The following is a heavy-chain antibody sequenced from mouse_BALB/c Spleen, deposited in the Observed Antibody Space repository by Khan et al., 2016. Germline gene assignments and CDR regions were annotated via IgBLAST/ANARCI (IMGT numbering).Heavy chain of an antibody. V-gene: IGHV1-87*01. CDR1: GYTFTSYW. CDR3: ARRGYGYHFDY. CDR2: IYPGDGDT. Sequence: QVQLQQSGAELARPGASVKLSCKASGYTFTSYWMQWVKQRPGQGLEWIGAIYPGDGDTRYTQQFKGKATLTADKSSSTAYMQLSSLASEDSAVYYCARRGYGYHFDYWGQGTTLTVSS. D-gene: IGHD2-2*01. J-gene: IGHJ2*01.